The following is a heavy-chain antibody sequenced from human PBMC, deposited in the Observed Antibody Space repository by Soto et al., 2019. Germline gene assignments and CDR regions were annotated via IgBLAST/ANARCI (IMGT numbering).Heavy chain of an antibody. J-gene: IGHJ4*02. D-gene: IGHD1-26*01. CDR1: GFSFSNYA. Sequence: QVQLVESGGGVVQPGKSLRLSCAASGFSFSNYAMHWVRQAPGKGLEWVAVIWYDGSNKYYADSVKGRFTISKDNSQTTVYLQMNSLRAEDTAVDYCTRDPYGGSRYYFDSWCQRTLVTVSS. CDR2: IWYDGSNK. CDR3: TRDPYGGSRYYFDS. V-gene: IGHV3-33*01.